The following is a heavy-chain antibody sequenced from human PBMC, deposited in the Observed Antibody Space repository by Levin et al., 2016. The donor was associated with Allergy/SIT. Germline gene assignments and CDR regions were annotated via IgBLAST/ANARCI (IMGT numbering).Heavy chain of an antibody. CDR2: ISSSSSYT. J-gene: IGHJ4*02. D-gene: IGHD3-22*01. Sequence: WIRQPPGKGLEWVSHISSSSSYTNYADSVKGRFTISRDNAKNSLYLQMNSLRAEDTAVYYCARGAYGSSGYYPFDYWGQGTLVTVSS. CDR3: ARGAYGSSGYYPFDY. V-gene: IGHV3-11*05.